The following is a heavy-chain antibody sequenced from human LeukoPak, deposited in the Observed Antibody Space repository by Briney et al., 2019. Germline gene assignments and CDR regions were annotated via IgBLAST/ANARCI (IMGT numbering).Heavy chain of an antibody. CDR2: IWYDGSNK. D-gene: IGHD3-22*01. CDR3: ARSGNYYDSSGLEY. V-gene: IGHV3-33*01. J-gene: IGHJ4*02. CDR1: GFTFSSYG. Sequence: PGRSLRLSCAASGFTFSSYGMHWVRQAPGKGLEWVAVIWYDGSNKYYADSVKGRFTISRDNSKNTLYLQMNSLRAEDTAVYYCARSGNYYDSSGLEYWGQGTLVTVSS.